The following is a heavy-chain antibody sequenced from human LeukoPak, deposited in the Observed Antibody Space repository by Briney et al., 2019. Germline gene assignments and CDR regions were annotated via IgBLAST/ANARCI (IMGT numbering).Heavy chain of an antibody. V-gene: IGHV1-18*01. CDR3: ARDPVDCSNPRAGYYGMDV. CDR2: ISAYNGNT. CDR1: GYTFTSYG. J-gene: IGHJ6*02. Sequence: ASVKVSCKASGYTFTSYGISWVRQAPGQGLEWMGWISAYNGNTNYAQKLQGRVTMTTDTSTSTAYMELRSLRSDDTAVYYCARDPVDCSNPRAGYYGMDVWGQGTTVTVSS. D-gene: IGHD4-11*01.